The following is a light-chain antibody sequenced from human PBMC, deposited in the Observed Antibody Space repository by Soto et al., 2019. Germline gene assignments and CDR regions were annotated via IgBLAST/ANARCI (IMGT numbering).Light chain of an antibody. Sequence: DIQMTQSPSSLSASVGDRVTITCRASQSISSYLSWYQQKPGKAPRLLIYAASTVQSGVPPRFSGSGSGTDFTLTISSLQPEDFATYYCQQSYSTPQSTFGQGTKVDIK. CDR2: AAS. J-gene: IGKJ1*01. CDR1: QSISSY. V-gene: IGKV1-39*01. CDR3: QQSYSTPQST.